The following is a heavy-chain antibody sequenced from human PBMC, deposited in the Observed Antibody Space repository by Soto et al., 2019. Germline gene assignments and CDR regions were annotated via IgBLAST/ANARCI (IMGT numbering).Heavy chain of an antibody. V-gene: IGHV4-31*03. D-gene: IGHD3-22*01. CDR3: ARDVRDTGYSYWFDP. J-gene: IGHJ5*02. CDR1: GGAGSRTSYY. CDR2: IKYSGTT. Sequence: TLALTCTVSGGAGSRTSYYWSWIRQVLWKGLGWIGYIKYSGTTHYSPSLKSRVNISFDKSKNQVFLNLRFVTGADTAVYFCARDVRDTGYSYWFDPWGQGILVTVSS.